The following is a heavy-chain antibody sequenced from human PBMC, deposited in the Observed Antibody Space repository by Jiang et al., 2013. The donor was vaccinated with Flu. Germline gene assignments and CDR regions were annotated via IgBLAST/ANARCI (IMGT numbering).Heavy chain of an antibody. CDR2: IYYTGST. J-gene: IGHJ4*02. Sequence: GSISSSSYYWGWIRQPPGKGLEWIGSIYYTGSTHYNPSLKSRVTLSVDRSKNQFSLRLSSVTAADTAVYYCARPDSMNYYAIDYWGQGTLVTVSS. D-gene: IGHD1-26*01. CDR1: GSISSSSYY. V-gene: IGHV4-39*01. CDR3: ARPDSMNYYAIDY.